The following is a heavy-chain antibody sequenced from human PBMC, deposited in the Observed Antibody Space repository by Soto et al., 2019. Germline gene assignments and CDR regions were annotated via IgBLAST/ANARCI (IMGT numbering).Heavy chain of an antibody. J-gene: IGHJ4*02. CDR1: GVTFSHYA. V-gene: IGHV3-33*01. CDR3: ARAPLTIYDTSGYYDY. Sequence: GSLKLSCATSGVTFSHYAMHWVRQAPGKGLEWVAVIWSDGTNKYYADSVKGRFTISRDKSKNTLYLQMNSLRAEDTAVYYCARAPLTIYDTSGYYDYWGQGIQVTVSS. CDR2: IWSDGTNK. D-gene: IGHD3-22*01.